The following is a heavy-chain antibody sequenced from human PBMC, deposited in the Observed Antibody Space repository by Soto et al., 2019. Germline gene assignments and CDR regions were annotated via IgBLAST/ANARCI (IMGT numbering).Heavy chain of an antibody. V-gene: IGHV4-34*01. CDR3: ARGWITFGGADYFDY. Sequence: ASETLSLTCAVYGGSFSGYYWSWIRQPPGKGLEWIGEINHSGSTNYNPSLKSRVTISVDTSKNQFSLKLSSVTAADTAVYYCARGWITFGGADYFDYWGQGTLVTVSS. CDR2: INHSGST. J-gene: IGHJ4*02. CDR1: GGSFSGYY. D-gene: IGHD3-16*01.